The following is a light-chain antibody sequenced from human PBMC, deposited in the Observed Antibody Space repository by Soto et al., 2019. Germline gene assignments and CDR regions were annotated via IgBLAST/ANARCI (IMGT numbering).Light chain of an antibody. Sequence: EIVLTQSPGTLSLSPGERATLSCRASQSIISNFLAWYQQRPGQAPRLLISGASIRATGIPDRFSGSGSGTDFTLIISRLEPEDFAVYYCQQHGSLPLTFGGGTKV. CDR3: QQHGSLPLT. V-gene: IGKV3-20*01. J-gene: IGKJ4*01. CDR1: QSIISNF. CDR2: GAS.